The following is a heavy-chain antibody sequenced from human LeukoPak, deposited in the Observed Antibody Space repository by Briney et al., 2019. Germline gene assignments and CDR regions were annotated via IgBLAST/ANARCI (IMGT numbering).Heavy chain of an antibody. CDR3: AYYYDSSGSAY. D-gene: IGHD3-22*01. J-gene: IGHJ4*02. Sequence: SETLSLTCAVYGGSFSGYYCSWIRQPPGKGLEWIGEINHSGSTNYNPSLKSRVTISVDTSKNQFSLKLSSVTAADTAVYYCAYYYDSSGSAYWGQGTLVTVSS. CDR1: GGSFSGYY. V-gene: IGHV4-34*01. CDR2: INHSGST.